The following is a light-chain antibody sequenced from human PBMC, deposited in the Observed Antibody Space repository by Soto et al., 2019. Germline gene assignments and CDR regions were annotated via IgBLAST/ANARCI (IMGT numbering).Light chain of an antibody. Sequence: EIVLTQSPGTLSLSPGERATLSCRASQSVNNNYLAWYQQKPGQPPRLLIYGASSRAIGIPDRFSGGGSGTDFTLTISRLEPEDFAVYYCQQYGSSYTFGPGTKVDI. J-gene: IGKJ3*01. CDR1: QSVNNNY. V-gene: IGKV3-20*01. CDR2: GAS. CDR3: QQYGSSYT.